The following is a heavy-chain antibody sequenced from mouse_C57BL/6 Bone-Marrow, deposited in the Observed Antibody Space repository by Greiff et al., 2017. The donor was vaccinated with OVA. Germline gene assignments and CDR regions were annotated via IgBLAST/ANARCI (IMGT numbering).Heavy chain of an antibody. CDR3: ARERNGYDVY. J-gene: IGHJ2*01. Sequence: QVHVKQPGAELVKPGASVKLSCKASGYTFTSYWMHWVKQRPGRGLEWIGRIDPNSGGTKYNEKFKSKATLTVDKPSSIAYMQLSSLTSEDSAVYYCARERNGYDVYWGQGTTLTVSS. CDR2: IDPNSGGT. CDR1: GYTFTSYW. D-gene: IGHD2-2*01. V-gene: IGHV1-72*01.